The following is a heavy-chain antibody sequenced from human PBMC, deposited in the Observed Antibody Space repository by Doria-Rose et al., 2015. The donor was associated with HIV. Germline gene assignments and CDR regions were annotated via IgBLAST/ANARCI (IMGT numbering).Heavy chain of an antibody. CDR3: ARDHYDSGGYYRD. CDR1: GFTFSRYS. J-gene: IGHJ4*02. D-gene: IGHD3-22*01. CDR2: ISSSSEYI. Sequence: SGGGLVKPGGSLRLSCAASGFTFSRYSMNWVRQAPGKGLEWASSISSSSEYIYYVDSVQGRFTISRDNAKNSVYLQMNSLRTEDTAVYYCARDHYDSGGYYRDWGQGTLVTVSS. V-gene: IGHV3-21*03.